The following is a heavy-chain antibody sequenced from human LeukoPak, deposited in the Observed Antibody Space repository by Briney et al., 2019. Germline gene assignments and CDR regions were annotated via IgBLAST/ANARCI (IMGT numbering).Heavy chain of an antibody. CDR1: GFTFSSYA. V-gene: IGHV3-23*01. CDR3: ASSYYYGSGSYYIYYYGMDV. Sequence: GGSLRLSCAASGFTFSSYAMSWVRQAPGKGLEWVSAISGSGGSTYYADSVKGRFTISRDNSKNTLYLQMNSLRAEDTAVYYCASSYYYGSGSYYIYYYGMDVWGQGTLVTVSS. J-gene: IGHJ6*02. D-gene: IGHD3-10*01. CDR2: ISGSGGST.